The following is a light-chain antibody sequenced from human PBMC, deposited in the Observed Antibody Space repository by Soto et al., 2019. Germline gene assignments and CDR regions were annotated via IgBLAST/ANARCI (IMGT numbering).Light chain of an antibody. CDR1: SSNIGSNY. Sequence: QSVLTQPPSASGTPGQRVTISCSGSSSNIGSNYVYWYQQLPGTAPNLLIYRNNQRPSGVPDRFSGSKSGTSASLAISGLRSEDEADYYCAAWDDSLGGWVFGGGTKLTVL. V-gene: IGLV1-47*01. CDR2: RNN. CDR3: AAWDDSLGGWV. J-gene: IGLJ3*02.